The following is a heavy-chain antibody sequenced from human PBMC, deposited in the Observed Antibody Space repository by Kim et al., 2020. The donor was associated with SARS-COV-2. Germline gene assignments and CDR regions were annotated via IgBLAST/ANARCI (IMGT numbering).Heavy chain of an antibody. CDR1: GGSFSGYY. D-gene: IGHD1-26*01. J-gene: IGHJ4*02. Sequence: SETLSLTCAVYGGSFSGYYWSWIRQPPGKGLEWIGEINNSGSTNYNPSLKSRVTISVDTSKNQFSLKLSSVTAADTAVYYCATLGWELRNFDYWGQGTLVTVSS. CDR2: INNSGST. CDR3: ATLGWELRNFDY. V-gene: IGHV4-34*01.